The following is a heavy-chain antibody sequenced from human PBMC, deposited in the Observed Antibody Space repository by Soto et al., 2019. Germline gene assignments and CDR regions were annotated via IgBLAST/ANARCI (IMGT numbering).Heavy chain of an antibody. CDR1: GFTFSSYG. CDR3: ETGYSSGWYGEGADY. Sequence: WRSLRLSCAASGFTFSSYGMHWCRPAPGKGLEWVAVISYDGSNKYYADSVKGRFTISRDNSKNTLYPQMNSLRAEDTAVYYCETGYSSGWYGEGADYWGQGTLVTVSA. D-gene: IGHD6-19*01. V-gene: IGHV3-30*03. CDR2: ISYDGSNK. J-gene: IGHJ4*02.